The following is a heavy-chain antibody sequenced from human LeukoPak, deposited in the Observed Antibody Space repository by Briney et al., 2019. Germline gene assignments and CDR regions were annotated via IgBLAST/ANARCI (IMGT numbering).Heavy chain of an antibody. CDR2: IKSKTDGGTA. Sequence: GGSLRLSCAASGFTFSNAWMTWVRQAPGKGLEWVGRIKSKTDGGTADYAAPVKGRFTISRDDSKNTLYLQMNSLRAEDTAVYYCAKFSGVQYDRSPNYEYYYAMDVWGQGTTVTVSS. V-gene: IGHV3-15*01. J-gene: IGHJ6*02. CDR1: GFTFSNAW. CDR3: AKFSGVQYDRSPNYEYYYAMDV. D-gene: IGHD3-16*01.